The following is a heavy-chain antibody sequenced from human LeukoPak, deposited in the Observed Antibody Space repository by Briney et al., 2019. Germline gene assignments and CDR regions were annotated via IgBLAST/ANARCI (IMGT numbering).Heavy chain of an antibody. J-gene: IGHJ4*02. CDR3: ATGGEQYYDY. V-gene: IGHV3-74*01. Sequence: QPGGSLRLSCAASGFTFSSYWMSWVRQAPGKGLMWLSRITSDGSDTIYADSGKGRFTISRDNAKNTVYLQMNSLSAEDTAVYYCATGGEQYYDYWGQGTLVTVSS. CDR1: GFTFSSYW. D-gene: IGHD1/OR15-1a*01. CDR2: ITSDGSDT.